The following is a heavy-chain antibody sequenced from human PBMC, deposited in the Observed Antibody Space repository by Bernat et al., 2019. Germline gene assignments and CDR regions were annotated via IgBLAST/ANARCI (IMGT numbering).Heavy chain of an antibody. Sequence: EVQLVQSGAEVKKPGESLKISCDGSGYSFTSHWVGWVRQMPGKGLEWMGIIYPVDSDTRYSPSFQGQVTISADKSISTAYLQWSSLKASDTAMYFCARLYGGNSAGAPDYWGQGTLVSVSS. J-gene: IGHJ4*02. CDR3: ARLYGGNSAGAPDY. CDR1: GYSFTSHW. D-gene: IGHD4-23*01. V-gene: IGHV5-51*01. CDR2: IYPVDSDT.